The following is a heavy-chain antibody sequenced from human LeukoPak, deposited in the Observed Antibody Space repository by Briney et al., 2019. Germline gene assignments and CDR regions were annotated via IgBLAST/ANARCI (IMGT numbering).Heavy chain of an antibody. J-gene: IGHJ4*02. CDR1: GFTFSSYA. CDR2: ISGSGGST. D-gene: IGHD4-17*01. Sequence: PGGSLRLSCAASGFTFSSYAMSWVRQAPGKGLEWVSAISGSGGSTYYADSVKGRFTISRDNSKNTLYLQMNGLRAEDTAVYYCAKARDDYGDYPKDYWGQGTLVTVSS. CDR3: AKARDDYGDYPKDY. V-gene: IGHV3-23*01.